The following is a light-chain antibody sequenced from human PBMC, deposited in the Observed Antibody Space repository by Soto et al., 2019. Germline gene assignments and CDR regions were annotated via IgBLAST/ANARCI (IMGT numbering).Light chain of an antibody. CDR1: QSISSY. J-gene: IGKJ5*01. CDR2: AAS. V-gene: IGKV1-39*01. Sequence: DIQMTQSPSSLSAPVGDRVTSTFRASQSISSYLNWYQQKPGKAPKLLIYAASSLQSGVPSRFSGSGSGTDFTLTISSLQPEDFATYYCQQSYSTPITFGQGTRLAI. CDR3: QQSYSTPIT.